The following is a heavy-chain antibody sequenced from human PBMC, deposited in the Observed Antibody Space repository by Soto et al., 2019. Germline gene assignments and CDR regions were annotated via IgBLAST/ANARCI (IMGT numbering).Heavy chain of an antibody. CDR1: GFTFSSYA. CDR2: ISGSGGST. J-gene: IGHJ4*02. V-gene: IGHV3-23*01. D-gene: IGHD3-10*01. Sequence: GGSLRLSCAASGFTFSSYAMSWVRQAPGKGLEWVSAISGSGGSTYYADSVKGRFTISRDNSKNTLYLQMNSLRAEDTAVYYCAKDLRSTGKGDYFDYWGQGTLVTVSS. CDR3: AKDLRSTGKGDYFDY.